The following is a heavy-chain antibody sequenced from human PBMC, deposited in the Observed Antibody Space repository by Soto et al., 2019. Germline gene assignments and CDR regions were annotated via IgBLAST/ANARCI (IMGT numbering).Heavy chain of an antibody. D-gene: IGHD3-10*01. CDR1: GFTFSTFD. Sequence: GGSLRLSCAASGFTFSTFDIHWVRQAPGKGLEWVSGIGTLSDTFYAASVQGRFTISRQNAKNSVYLQMNSLRAGDTAFYYCARGRSFSYDSTPPPMFDPWGQGTLVTVSS. V-gene: IGHV3-13*01. CDR2: IGTLSDT. J-gene: IGHJ5*02. CDR3: ARGRSFSYDSTPPPMFDP.